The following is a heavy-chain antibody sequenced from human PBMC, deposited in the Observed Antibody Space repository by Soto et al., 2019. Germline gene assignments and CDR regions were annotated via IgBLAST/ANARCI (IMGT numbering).Heavy chain of an antibody. Sequence: SETLYLTCAVYGGSISSYYRSWIRHPPGKGLEWIGYIYYSGSTNYNPSLKSRVTISVDTSKNQFSLKLSSVTAADTAVYYCARMGSAVADPMFDYWGQGTLVTVSS. CDR3: ARMGSAVADPMFDY. J-gene: IGHJ4*02. D-gene: IGHD6-19*01. CDR1: GGSISSYY. CDR2: IYYSGST. V-gene: IGHV4-59*01.